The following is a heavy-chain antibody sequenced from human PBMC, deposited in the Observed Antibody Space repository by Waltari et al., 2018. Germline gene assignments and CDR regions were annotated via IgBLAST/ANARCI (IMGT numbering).Heavy chain of an antibody. V-gene: IGHV3-23*01. Sequence: EVQLLESGGGLVQPGGSLRLSCAASGFTFSSYAMSWVRQAPGKGLEWVSAISGSGGSTYYADSVKGRFTISRDNSKNTLYLQMNSLRAEDTAVYYCAKDYSIAAAGFRMGIFDYWGQGTLVTVSS. D-gene: IGHD6-13*01. J-gene: IGHJ4*02. CDR2: ISGSGGST. CDR3: AKDYSIAAAGFRMGIFDY. CDR1: GFTFSSYA.